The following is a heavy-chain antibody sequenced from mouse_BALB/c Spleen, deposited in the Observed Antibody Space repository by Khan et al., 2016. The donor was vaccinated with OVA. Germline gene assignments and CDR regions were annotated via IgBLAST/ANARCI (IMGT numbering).Heavy chain of an antibody. J-gene: IGHJ2*01. CDR2: IWAGGST. CDR3: ARLEDI. D-gene: IGHD1-3*01. CDR1: GFSLTSYG. Sequence: VQLQESGPGLVAPSQSLSITCTVSGFSLTSYGVHWVRQPPGKGLEWLGVIWAGGSTNYNSAPMSRLSICKDNHKCQVSLKMNSLQTDDTAMYYCARLEDIWGQGTTLTVSS. V-gene: IGHV2-9*02.